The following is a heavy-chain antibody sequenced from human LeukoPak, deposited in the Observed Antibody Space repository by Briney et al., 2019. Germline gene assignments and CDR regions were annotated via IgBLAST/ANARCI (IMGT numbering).Heavy chain of an antibody. CDR3: AKDRGTAMVTGWFDP. CDR2: ISASGGTT. CDR1: GFTFSTYT. Sequence: PGGSLRLSCTASGFTFSTYTMTWVRQAPGKGLEWVSGISASGGTTYYADSVKGRFTISRDNSKNTLFLQMNSLRVEDTAAYYCAKDRGTAMVTGWFDPWGQGTLVTVSS. D-gene: IGHD5-18*01. V-gene: IGHV3-23*01. J-gene: IGHJ5*02.